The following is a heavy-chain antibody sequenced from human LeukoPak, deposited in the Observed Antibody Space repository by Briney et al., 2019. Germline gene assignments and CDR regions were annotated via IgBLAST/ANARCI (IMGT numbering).Heavy chain of an antibody. D-gene: IGHD3-22*01. J-gene: IGHJ4*02. Sequence: GGSLRLSCAASGFNFDDYGMSWVRQASGKGLEWVSGINWNGGGTGYADSVKGRFTISRGNAKNSLYLQMNSLKAEDTALYYCARGPLQTIPTSKIVVYYYPFDYWGQGTLVTVSS. CDR2: INWNGGGT. V-gene: IGHV3-20*04. CDR1: GFNFDDYG. CDR3: ARGPLQTIPTSKIVVYYYPFDY.